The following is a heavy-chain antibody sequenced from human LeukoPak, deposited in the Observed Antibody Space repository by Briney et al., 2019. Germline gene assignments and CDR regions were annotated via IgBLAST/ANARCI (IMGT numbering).Heavy chain of an antibody. V-gene: IGHV4-4*07. CDR3: ARCRQEGYGQFEF. CDR2: INTIGMT. D-gene: IGHD3-10*01. Sequence: SETLSLTCTVSGGSIGSYDRNWIRQPAGKGLEWIGRINTIGMTNYNPSLKSRVTMSVDTSKNHFSLKLSSVSAADTAIYYCARCRQEGYGQFEFWGQGSLVTVSS. CDR1: GGSIGSYD. J-gene: IGHJ4*02.